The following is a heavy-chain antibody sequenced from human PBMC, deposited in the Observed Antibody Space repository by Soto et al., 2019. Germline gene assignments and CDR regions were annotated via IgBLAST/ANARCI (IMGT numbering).Heavy chain of an antibody. D-gene: IGHD3-22*01. CDR3: ARDRYYDCSGGALDL. CDR2: ITPKSGAT. CDR1: GYTFNNYY. J-gene: IGHJ3*01. V-gene: IGHV1-2*02. Sequence: ASVKVSCKTSGYTFNNYYIHWVRQAPGQGPEWMGWITPKSGATNYAQKFQGRVTMTRDTSISTAYMDLSRLTSDDTAIYYCARDRYYDCSGGALDLWGQGTSVTVSS.